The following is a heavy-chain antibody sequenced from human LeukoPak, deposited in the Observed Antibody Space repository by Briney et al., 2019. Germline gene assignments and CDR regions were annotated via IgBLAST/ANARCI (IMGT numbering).Heavy chain of an antibody. CDR2: IRSKIYGGTP. V-gene: IGHV3-49*04. CDR1: EFTFSDYY. CDR3: TRDQTPYY. Sequence: GGSLRLSCAASEFTFSDYYMTWVRQAPGKGLEWVGFIRSKIYGGTPEYAASVKGRFTISRDDSKGIAYLQMNSLKTEDTAVYYCTRDQTPYYWGQGTLVTVSS. J-gene: IGHJ4*02.